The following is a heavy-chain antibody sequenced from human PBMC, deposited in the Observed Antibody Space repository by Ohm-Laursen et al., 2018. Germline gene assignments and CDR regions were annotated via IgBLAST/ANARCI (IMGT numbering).Heavy chain of an antibody. V-gene: IGHV3-33*01. J-gene: IGHJ4*02. D-gene: IGHD3-9*01. CDR3: AREGIWHVLRYFDWLLNAIDY. CDR1: GFTFSNYG. Sequence: SLRLSCSAFGFTFSNYGLHWVRLIPGKGLEWLAVIYYDGSRKFYGASVRGRFTISRDNSENTLYLQMNSLRAEDTAVYYCAREGIWHVLRYFDWLLNAIDYWGQGTLVTVSS. CDR2: IYYDGSRK.